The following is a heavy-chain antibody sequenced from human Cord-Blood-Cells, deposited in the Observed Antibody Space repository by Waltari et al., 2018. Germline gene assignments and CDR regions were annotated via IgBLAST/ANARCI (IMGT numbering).Heavy chain of an antibody. CDR1: TFSSYG. CDR2: IWYDGSNK. D-gene: IGHD1-26*01. CDR3: ARDQRSPWEYYFDY. J-gene: IGHJ4*02. V-gene: IGHV3-33*01. Sequence: TFSSYGMHWVRQAPGKGLEWVAVIWYDGSNKYYADSVKGRFTISRDNSKNTLYLQMNSLRAEDTAVYYCARDQRSPWEYYFDYWGQGTLVTVSS.